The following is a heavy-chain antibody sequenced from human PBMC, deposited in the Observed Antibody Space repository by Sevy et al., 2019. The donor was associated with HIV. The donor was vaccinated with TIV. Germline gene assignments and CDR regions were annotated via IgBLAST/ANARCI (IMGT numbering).Heavy chain of an antibody. D-gene: IGHD6-19*01. Sequence: SQTLSLTCAISGDSVSSNSAAWNWIRQSPSRGLEWLGRTDYRSKWYNDYAVSVKSRITINPDTSKNQFALQLMSVTPEDTAVYYCAHGSGYRSGWYDYWGQGTLVTVSS. CDR2: TDYRSKWYN. CDR1: GDSVSSNSAA. J-gene: IGHJ4*02. V-gene: IGHV6-1*01. CDR3: AHGSGYRSGWYDY.